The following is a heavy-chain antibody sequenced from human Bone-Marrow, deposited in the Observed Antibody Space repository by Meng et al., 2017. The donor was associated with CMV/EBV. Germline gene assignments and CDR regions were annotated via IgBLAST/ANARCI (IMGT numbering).Heavy chain of an antibody. Sequence: SETLSLTCAVSSGSISSSNWWSWVRQPPGKGLEWIGEIYHSGSTNYNPSLKSRVTISVDKSKNQFSLKLSSVTAADTAVYYCARETGDIYYYYGMDVWGQGTTVTVSS. CDR2: IYHSGST. J-gene: IGHJ6*02. CDR1: SGSISSSNW. D-gene: IGHD1-1*01. CDR3: ARETGDIYYYYGMDV. V-gene: IGHV4-4*02.